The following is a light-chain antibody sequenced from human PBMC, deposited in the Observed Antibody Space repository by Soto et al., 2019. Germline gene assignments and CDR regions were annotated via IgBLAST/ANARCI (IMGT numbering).Light chain of an antibody. CDR2: EVS. CDR3: SSYTV. CDR1: SSDVGGYNY. V-gene: IGLV2-14*01. Sequence: QSALTQPASVSGSPGQSITISCTGTSSDVGGYNYVSWYQQHPGKAPKLMIYEVSNRPSGVSNRFSGSKSGNTASLTISGLQADDEADYYCSSYTVFGGGTKVTVL. J-gene: IGLJ2*01.